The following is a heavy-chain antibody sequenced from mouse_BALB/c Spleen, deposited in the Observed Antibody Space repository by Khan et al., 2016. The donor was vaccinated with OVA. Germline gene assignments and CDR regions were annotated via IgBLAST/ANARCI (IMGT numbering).Heavy chain of an antibody. CDR3: AREGYSTFAN. CDR2: IYPGNSDT. CDR1: GFSFTSYL. J-gene: IGHJ3*01. Sequence: EVQLQESGTVLARPGASVKMSCKASGFSFTSYLIHWVKQRPGQGLEWIGDIYPGNSDTTYNQKFKDKAKLPAGTSANTAYMELSSLTNEDSAVYYCAREGYSTFANWGQGTMVTVSA. D-gene: IGHD2-12*01. V-gene: IGHV1-5*01.